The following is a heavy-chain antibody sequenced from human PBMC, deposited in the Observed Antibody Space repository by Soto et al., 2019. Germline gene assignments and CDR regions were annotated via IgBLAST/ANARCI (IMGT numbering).Heavy chain of an antibody. Sequence: QVQLVQSGAEVKKPGASVKVSCKASGYTFTSYYMHWVRQAPGQGLEWMGIINPSGGSTSYAQKCQGRVTMTRDTSTSTVYMELSSLRSEDTAVYYCARALCSSTSCYAGSAGYYYYGMDVWGQGTTVTVSS. CDR3: ARALCSSTSCYAGSAGYYYYGMDV. D-gene: IGHD2-2*01. J-gene: IGHJ6*01. CDR1: GYTFTSYY. CDR2: INPSGGST. V-gene: IGHV1-46*03.